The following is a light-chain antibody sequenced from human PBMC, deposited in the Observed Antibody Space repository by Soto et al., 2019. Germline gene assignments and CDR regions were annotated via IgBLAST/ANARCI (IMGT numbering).Light chain of an antibody. V-gene: IGLV1-44*01. CDR1: SSNIGINT. Sequence: QSVLTQPPSASHTPGQSVTISCSGSSSNIGINTVDWFQQLPGTAPKLLIYNNNQRPSGVPDRFSGSKSGTSASLAISGLQSEDESDYYCAAWDDSLNGYVFGTGTKVTVL. CDR2: NNN. CDR3: AAWDDSLNGYV. J-gene: IGLJ1*01.